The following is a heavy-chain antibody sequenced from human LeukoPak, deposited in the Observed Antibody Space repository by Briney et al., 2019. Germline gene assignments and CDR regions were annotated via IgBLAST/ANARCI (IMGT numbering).Heavy chain of an antibody. D-gene: IGHD1-26*01. CDR2: INHSGST. CDR3: ARYIVSYPHDAFDI. J-gene: IGHJ3*02. Sequence: PSETLSLTCTVSGGSISSYYWNWIRQPPGKGLEWIGEINHSGSTNYNPSLKSRVTISVDTSKKQFSLKLSSVTAADTAFYYCARYIVSYPHDAFDIWGQGTMVTVSS. CDR1: GGSISSYY. V-gene: IGHV4-34*01.